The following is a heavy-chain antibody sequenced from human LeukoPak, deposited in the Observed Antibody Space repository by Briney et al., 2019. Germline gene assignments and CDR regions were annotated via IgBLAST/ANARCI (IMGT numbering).Heavy chain of an antibody. J-gene: IGHJ4*02. CDR2: INPSGGST. V-gene: IGHV1-46*01. CDR1: GYTFTSYY. D-gene: IGHD3-3*01. CDR3: ARDRTIFGVVAYYFDY. Sequence: ASVKVSCKASGYTFTSYYMHWVRQAPGQGLEWMGIINPSGGSTSYAQKFQGRVTMTRDTSTSTVYMELSSLRSGDTAVYYCARDRTIFGVVAYYFDYWGQGTLVTVSS.